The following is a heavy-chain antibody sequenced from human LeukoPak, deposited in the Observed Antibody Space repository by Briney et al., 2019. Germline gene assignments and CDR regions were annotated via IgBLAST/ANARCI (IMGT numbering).Heavy chain of an antibody. J-gene: IGHJ3*02. D-gene: IGHD3-10*01. V-gene: IGHV3-7*01. Sequence: QTVGSLRLSCEASGFIFNTYSMNWGRQAPGKGLEWVANIREDGSEKHYVDSVKGRFTISRDNAKNSLYLQMNSLRAEDTAVYYCARDSTLWVNDAFDIWGQGTMVTVSS. CDR3: ARDSTLWVNDAFDI. CDR1: GFIFNTYS. CDR2: IREDGSEK.